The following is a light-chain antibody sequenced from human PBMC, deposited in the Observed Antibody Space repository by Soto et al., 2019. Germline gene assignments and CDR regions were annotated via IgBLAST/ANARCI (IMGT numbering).Light chain of an antibody. CDR2: KAS. V-gene: IGKV1-5*03. J-gene: IGKJ2*02. CDR1: QSIGSW. Sequence: DVHMTQSPSALSASVGDRVTLACRASQSIGSWLAWYQQKPGKAPKLLIYKASTLENGVPSRFDGSGSGTDFTLTISCLQSADFANYYCLQDHTYPRTFGQGTRLEI. CDR3: LQDHTYPRT.